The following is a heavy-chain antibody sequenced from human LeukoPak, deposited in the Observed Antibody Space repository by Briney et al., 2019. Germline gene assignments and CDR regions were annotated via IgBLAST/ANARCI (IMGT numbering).Heavy chain of an antibody. V-gene: IGHV3-21*01. J-gene: IGHJ4*02. CDR2: ISSSSSYI. Sequence: GGSLRLSCAASGFTFSSYSMNWVRQAPGKGLEWVSSISSSSSYIYYADSVKGRFTISRDNAKNSLYLQMNSLRAEDMAVYYCAREISSSWYYFDYWGQGTLVTVSS. D-gene: IGHD6-13*01. CDR3: AREISSSWYYFDY. CDR1: GFTFSSYS.